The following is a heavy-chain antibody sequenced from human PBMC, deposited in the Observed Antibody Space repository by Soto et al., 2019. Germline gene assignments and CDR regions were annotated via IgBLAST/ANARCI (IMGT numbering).Heavy chain of an antibody. Sequence: ASVKVSCKDSGGLFSSYAISWVRQAPGQGLEWMGGIIPVFGTAYYAQKFQGRVTITADESTNTAYMELSSLRSEDTAMYYCARGGSGYVWFNGFWGQGPLVTVSS. CDR2: IIPVFGTA. CDR3: ARGGSGYVWFNGF. CDR1: GGLFSSYA. V-gene: IGHV1-69*13. D-gene: IGHD3-22*01. J-gene: IGHJ4*02.